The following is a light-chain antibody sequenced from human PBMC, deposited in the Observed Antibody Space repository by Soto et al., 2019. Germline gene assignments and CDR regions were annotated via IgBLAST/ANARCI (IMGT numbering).Light chain of an antibody. CDR2: EGS. J-gene: IGLJ3*02. Sequence: QLVLTQPASVSGSPGQWITISCTGTSSDVGSYNLVSWYQQHPGKAPKLMIYEGSKRPSGVSNRFSGSKSGNTASLAISGLQAEDEADYYCCSYAGSSTWVFGGGTKLTVL. V-gene: IGLV2-23*01. CDR1: SSDVGSYNL. CDR3: CSYAGSSTWV.